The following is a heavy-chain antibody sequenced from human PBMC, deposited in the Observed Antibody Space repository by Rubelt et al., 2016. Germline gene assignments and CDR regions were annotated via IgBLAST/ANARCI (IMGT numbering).Heavy chain of an antibody. CDR2: ISAYNGNT. V-gene: IGHV1-18*01. D-gene: IGHD6-19*01. CDR1: GGTFSSYA. Sequence: QVQLVQSGAEVKKPGSSVKVSCKASGGTFSSYAISWVRQAPGQGLEWMGWISAYNGNTNYAQKIQGRVTMSTDTSTSTAYMELRSRRSDDTAVYYCARGGPVAGTDYWGQGTLVTVSS. CDR3: ARGGPVAGTDY. J-gene: IGHJ4*02.